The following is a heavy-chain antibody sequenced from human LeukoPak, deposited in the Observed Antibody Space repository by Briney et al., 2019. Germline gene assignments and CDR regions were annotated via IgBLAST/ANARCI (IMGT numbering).Heavy chain of an antibody. J-gene: IGHJ4*02. V-gene: IGHV1-2*02. D-gene: IGHD3-16*01. CDR2: INPDSGGT. CDR1: GYTFTGYY. CDR3: ARDNDSRDPPHFDY. Sequence: ASVKVSCKASGYTFTGYYMHWVRQAPGQGLEWMGWINPDSGGTNYGQKFQGRVTVTRDTSISTAYMELSRLRSDDTAVYYCARDNDSRDPPHFDYWGQGTLVTVSS.